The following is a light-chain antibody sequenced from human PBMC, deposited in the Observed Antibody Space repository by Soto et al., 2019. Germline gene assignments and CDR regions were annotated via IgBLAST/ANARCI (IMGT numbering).Light chain of an antibody. J-gene: IGLJ1*01. CDR1: SSDVGGYNY. CDR3: SSYTSGTTPFV. CDR2: GVT. Sequence: QSALTQPASLSGSPGQTITISCTGTSSDVGGYNYVSWYQRHPGKAPKLIISGVTDRPSGVSGRFSGSKSGNTASLTISGLQSEDEADYFCSSYTSGTTPFVFGTGTKLTVL. V-gene: IGLV2-14*01.